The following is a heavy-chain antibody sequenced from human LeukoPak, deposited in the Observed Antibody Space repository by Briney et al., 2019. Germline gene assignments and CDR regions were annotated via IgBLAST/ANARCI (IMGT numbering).Heavy chain of an antibody. V-gene: IGHV3-48*04. CDR2: ISSSGSTI. CDR1: GFTFRSYW. Sequence: GGSLRLSCEASGFTFRSYWMSWVRQAPGKGLEWVSYISSSGSTIYYADSVKGRFTISRDNAKNSLYLQMNSLRAEDTAVYYCAELGITMIGGVWGKGTTVTISS. J-gene: IGHJ6*04. D-gene: IGHD3-10*02. CDR3: AELGITMIGGV.